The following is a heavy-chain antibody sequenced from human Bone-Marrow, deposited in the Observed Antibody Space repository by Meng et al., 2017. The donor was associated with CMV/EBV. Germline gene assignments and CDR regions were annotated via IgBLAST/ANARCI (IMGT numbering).Heavy chain of an antibody. V-gene: IGHV3-30*03. J-gene: IGHJ6*01. D-gene: IGHD5-18*01. Sequence: GGSLRLSCEASGFSFRDYYMNWVRQAPGKGLEWVAVISYDGSNKYYADSVKGRFTISRDNSKNTLYVQMNSLRAEDTAVYYCAREWGVGAYSYGPRSYYYYGMDVWGQGTTVTVSS. CDR1: GFSFRDYY. CDR3: AREWGVGAYSYGPRSYYYYGMDV. CDR2: ISYDGSNK.